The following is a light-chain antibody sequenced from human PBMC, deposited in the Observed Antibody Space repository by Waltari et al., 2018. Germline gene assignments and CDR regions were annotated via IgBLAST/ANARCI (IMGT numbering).Light chain of an antibody. CDR2: KTN. J-gene: IGLJ3*02. V-gene: IGLV1-44*01. Sequence: QSVLTQPPSASGVPGQMVTTPCSGTISTIGSNAVRCYQHFPGTAPKLLIYKTNQRPSGVPDRFSGAKSGTSASLAITGLKSEDEADYYCAACDDSLNGQRVFGGGTKLTVL. CDR1: ISTIGSNA. CDR3: AACDDSLNGQRV.